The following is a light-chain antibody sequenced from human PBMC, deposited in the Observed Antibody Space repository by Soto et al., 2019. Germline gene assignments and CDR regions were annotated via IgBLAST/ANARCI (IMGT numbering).Light chain of an antibody. CDR2: GAS. V-gene: IGKV3-15*01. J-gene: IGKJ4*01. CDR1: QSVSSN. CDR3: QQYNNWPPLT. Sequence: EIVMTQSPATLSVSPGERATLSCRANQSVSSNLAWYQQKPGQAPRILIYGASTRATGIPARFSGSGSGTEITLTISSLLSEDFAFYYCQQYNNWPPLTFGGGTKVEIK.